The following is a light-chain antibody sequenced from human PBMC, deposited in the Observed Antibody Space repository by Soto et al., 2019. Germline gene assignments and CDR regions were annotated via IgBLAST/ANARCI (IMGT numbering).Light chain of an antibody. J-gene: IGLJ2*01. CDR2: SNN. Sequence: QSVLTQPPSASGTPGQRVTISCSGSSSNIGSNYVYWYQQLPGTAPKLLIYSNNQRPSGVPDRFSGSKSGTSAALAISGLLSDDEDDYYCAAWDDSLSGPVVFGGGTKVTVL. V-gene: IGLV1-47*02. CDR3: AAWDDSLSGPVV. CDR1: SSNIGSNY.